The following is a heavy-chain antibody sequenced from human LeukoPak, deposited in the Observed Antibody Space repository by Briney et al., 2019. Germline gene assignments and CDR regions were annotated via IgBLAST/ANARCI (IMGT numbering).Heavy chain of an antibody. CDR3: TTATSVTTSWS. CDR2: IRSNSDGGTA. V-gene: IGHV3-15*01. Sequence: GGSLRLSCAASGFTFRNIWMTWVRQAPGKGLEWVGRIRSNSDGGTADYAAPVKGRFTTSRDDSKTTLYLQLNSLKAEDTAVYYCTTATSVTTSWSWGQGALVTVSS. J-gene: IGHJ4*02. CDR1: GFTFRNIW. D-gene: IGHD5-24*01.